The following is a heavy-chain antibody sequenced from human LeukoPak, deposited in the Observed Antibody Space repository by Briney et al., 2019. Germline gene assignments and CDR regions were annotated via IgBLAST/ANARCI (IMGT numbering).Heavy chain of an antibody. CDR1: GFTFSSYA. V-gene: IGHV3-30-3*01. D-gene: IGHD5-12*01. Sequence: GGSLRLSCAASGFTFSSYAMHWVRQAPGKGLEWVAVIAYDGSNKYYADSVKGRFTISRDNSKNTLYLQMNSLRAEDPAVYYCARDIYSGLLAGYFDYWGQGTLVTVSS. CDR3: ARDIYSGLLAGYFDY. CDR2: IAYDGSNK. J-gene: IGHJ4*02.